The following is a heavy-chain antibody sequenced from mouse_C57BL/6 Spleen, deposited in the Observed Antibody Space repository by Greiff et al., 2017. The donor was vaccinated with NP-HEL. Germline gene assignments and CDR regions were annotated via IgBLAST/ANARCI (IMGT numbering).Heavy chain of an antibody. CDR2: INYDGSST. V-gene: IGHV5-16*01. CDR3: ARSRGSYWYFDV. Sequence: EVMLVESEGGLVQPGSSMKLSCTASGFTFSDYYMAWVRQVPEKGLEWVANINYDGSSTYYLDSLKSRFIISRDNAKNILYLQMSSLKSEDTATYYCARSRGSYWYFDVWGTGTTVTVSS. CDR1: GFTFSDYY. J-gene: IGHJ1*03.